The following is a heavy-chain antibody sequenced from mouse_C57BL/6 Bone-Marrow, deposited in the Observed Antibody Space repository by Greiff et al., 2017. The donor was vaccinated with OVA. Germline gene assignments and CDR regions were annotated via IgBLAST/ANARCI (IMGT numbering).Heavy chain of an antibody. J-gene: IGHJ3*01. CDR3: ANYDYDFAY. V-gene: IGHV1-64*01. CDR1: GYTFTSYW. CDR2: IHPNSGST. D-gene: IGHD2-4*01. Sequence: QVHVKQPGAELVKPGASVKLSCKASGYTFTSYWMHWVKQRPGQGLEWIGMIHPNSGSTNYNEKFKSKATLTVDKSSSTAYMQLSSLTSEDSAVYYCANYDYDFAYWGQGTLVTVSA.